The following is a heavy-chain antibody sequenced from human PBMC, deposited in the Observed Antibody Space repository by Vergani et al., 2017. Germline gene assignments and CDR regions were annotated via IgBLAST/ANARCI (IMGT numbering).Heavy chain of an antibody. D-gene: IGHD3-10*01. CDR1: GFTFSSYG. CDR3: AKDPRLWFGESAFDY. V-gene: IGHV3-30*18. Sequence: QVQLVESGGGLVKPGGSLRLSCAASGFTFSSYGMHWVRQAPGKGLEWVAVISYDGSNKYYADSVKGRFTISRDNSKNTLYLQMNSLRAEDTAVYYCAKDPRLWFGESAFDYWGQGTLVTVSS. J-gene: IGHJ4*02. CDR2: ISYDGSNK.